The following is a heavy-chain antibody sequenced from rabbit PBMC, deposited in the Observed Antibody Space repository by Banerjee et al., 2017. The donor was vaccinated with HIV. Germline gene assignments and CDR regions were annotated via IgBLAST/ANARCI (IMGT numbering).Heavy chain of an antibody. J-gene: IGHJ4*01. CDR3: ARDLTGVIGWNFGW. Sequence: QEQLVESGGGLVQPGGSLKLSCKASGFDFSSYGVSWVRQAPGKGLEWIGYIDPLFGTTYYANWVNGRFTISSHNAQNTLYLQLNSLTAADTATYFCARDLTGVIGWNFGWWGPGTLVTVS. CDR2: IDPLFGTT. D-gene: IGHD1-1*01. V-gene: IGHV1S47*01. CDR1: GFDFSSYG.